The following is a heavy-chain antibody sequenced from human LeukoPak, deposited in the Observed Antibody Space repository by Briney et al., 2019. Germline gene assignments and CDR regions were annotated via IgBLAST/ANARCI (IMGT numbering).Heavy chain of an antibody. V-gene: IGHV3-23*01. CDR1: GFTFSSYA. D-gene: IGHD4-23*01. Sequence: QSGGSLRLSCAASGFTFSSYAMSWVCQAPGKGLEWVSAISGSGGSTYYADSVKGRFTISRDNSKNTLYLQMNSLRAEDTAVYYCAKDSTIYRDSGGNFDYWGQGTLVTVSS. CDR2: ISGSGGST. CDR3: AKDSTIYRDSGGNFDY. J-gene: IGHJ4*02.